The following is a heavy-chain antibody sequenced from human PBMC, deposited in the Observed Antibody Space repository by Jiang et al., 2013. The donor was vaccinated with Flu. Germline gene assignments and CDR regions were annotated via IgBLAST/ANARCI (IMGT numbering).Heavy chain of an antibody. Sequence: PGLVKPSETLSLTCTVSGGSISSYYWSWVRQPPGKGLEWIGHIHYTGSTNYNPSLRSRVTILLATSRTQFSLRLNSVTAADTAVYYCARDDYSNPRIYYYWGQGTLVTVSS. J-gene: IGHJ4*02. CDR3: ARDDYSNPRIYYY. V-gene: IGHV4-59*01. CDR1: GGSISSYY. D-gene: IGHD4-11*01. CDR2: IHYTGST.